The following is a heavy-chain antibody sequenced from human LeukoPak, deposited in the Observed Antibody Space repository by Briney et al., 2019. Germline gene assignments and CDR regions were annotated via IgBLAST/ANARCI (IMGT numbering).Heavy chain of an antibody. J-gene: IGHJ5*02. V-gene: IGHV4-34*01. Sequence: SETLSLTCAVYGGSFGGYYWSWIRQPPGKGLEWIGEINHSGSTNYNPSLKRRVTISIDTSTNQFSLKLSSVTAADTAVYYCARGRVTMVRGVIITSPDAYGFDPWGQGTLVTVSS. D-gene: IGHD3-10*01. CDR1: GGSFGGYY. CDR3: ARGRVTMVRGVIITSPDAYGFDP. CDR2: INHSGST.